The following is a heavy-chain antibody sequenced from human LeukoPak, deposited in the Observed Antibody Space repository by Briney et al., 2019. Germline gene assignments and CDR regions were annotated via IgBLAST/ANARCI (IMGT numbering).Heavy chain of an antibody. Sequence: PSETLSLTCTVSGGSINSGTYYWSWIRQPAGKGLEWIVRMYTSGSTNYNPSLESRVTISVDTSKNQFSLKLSSVTAADTAVYYCARGEKGSSSGSINYWGQGTLVTVSS. V-gene: IGHV4-61*02. J-gene: IGHJ4*02. CDR3: ARGEKGSSSGSINY. CDR1: GGSINSGTYY. D-gene: IGHD6-6*01. CDR2: MYTSGST.